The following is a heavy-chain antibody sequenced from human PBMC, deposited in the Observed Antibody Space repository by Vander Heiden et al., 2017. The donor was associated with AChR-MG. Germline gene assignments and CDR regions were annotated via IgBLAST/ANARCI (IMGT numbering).Heavy chain of an antibody. CDR3: ASTEGYGESFDY. J-gene: IGHJ4*02. CDR2: IYDSGST. CDR1: GGSISSYY. V-gene: IGHV4-59*01. Sequence: QVQLQASGPGLVKPSATLSLTCTVSGGSISSYYWSWIRQPPGKGLQWIGYIYDSGSTNYNPSLKRRVTISVDTSKNQFSLKLSSVTAADTAVYYCASTEGYGESFDYWGQGTLVTVSS. D-gene: IGHD4-17*01.